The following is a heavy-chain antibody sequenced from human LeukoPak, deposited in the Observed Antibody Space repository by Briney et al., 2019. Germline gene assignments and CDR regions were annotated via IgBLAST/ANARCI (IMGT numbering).Heavy chain of an antibody. D-gene: IGHD6-13*01. CDR2: ISDVSSTI. V-gene: IGHV3-48*01. CDR3: AREAGYIDY. J-gene: IGHJ4*02. Sequence: GGSLRLSCAASGFTFSSYWMHWVRQVPGKGLEWVSYISDVSSTIYYADSVKGRFTISRDNAKNSLYLQMNSLRAEDTAVYYCAREAGYIDYWGQGTLVTVSS. CDR1: GFTFSSYW.